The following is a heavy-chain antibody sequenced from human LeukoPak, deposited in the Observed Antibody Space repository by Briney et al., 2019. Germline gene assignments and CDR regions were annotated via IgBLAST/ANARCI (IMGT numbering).Heavy chain of an antibody. Sequence: SETLSLTCTVSGGSIRSSYYYWGWLRQPPGKGLEWIGSIYYSGSTYYNPSLKSRVTISVDTSKNQFSLKLSSVTAADTAVYYCARPSGYSYGYGIDYWGQGTLVTVSS. D-gene: IGHD5-18*01. V-gene: IGHV4-39*01. J-gene: IGHJ4*02. CDR3: ARPSGYSYGYGIDY. CDR1: GGSIRSSYYY. CDR2: IYYSGST.